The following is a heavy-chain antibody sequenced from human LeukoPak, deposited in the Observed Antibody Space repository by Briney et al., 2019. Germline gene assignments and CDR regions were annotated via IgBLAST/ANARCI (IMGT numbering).Heavy chain of an antibody. J-gene: IGHJ5*02. CDR3: ARVIQITTGFDP. V-gene: IGHV3-53*01. CDR1: GFTFSDYY. CDR2: IYSGGST. Sequence: GGSLRLSCAASGFTFSDYYMSWVRQAPGKGLEWVSVIYSGGSTYYADSVKGRFTISRDNSKNTLYLQMNSLRAEDTAVYYRARVIQITTGFDPWGQGTLVTVSS. D-gene: IGHD1-1*01.